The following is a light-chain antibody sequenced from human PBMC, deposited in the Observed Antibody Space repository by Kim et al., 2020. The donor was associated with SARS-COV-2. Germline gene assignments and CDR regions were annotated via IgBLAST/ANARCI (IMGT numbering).Light chain of an antibody. CDR1: QGVSRDY. V-gene: IGKV3-20*01. J-gene: IGKJ1*01. CDR3: QQYGRSPRT. CDR2: GAS. Sequence: EVVLTQSPGTLSLSPGERATLSCRVSQGVSRDYFAWYQQKPGQAPRLLIYGASNRATGIPDRFSGSGSGTDFTLTISRLQPEDFAVYYCQQYGRSPRTFGQGTKVDIK.